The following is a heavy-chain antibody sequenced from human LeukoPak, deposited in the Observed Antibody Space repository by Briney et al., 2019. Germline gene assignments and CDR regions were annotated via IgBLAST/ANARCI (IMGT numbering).Heavy chain of an antibody. CDR1: GGSISSYY. D-gene: IGHD2-2*01. CDR3: ATTPESDSTSRYYYMDV. V-gene: IGHV4-39*07. CDR2: IYYSGST. J-gene: IGHJ6*03. Sequence: SETLSLTCTVSGGSISSYYWGWIRQPPGKGLEWIGSIYYSGSTYYNPSLKSRVTISVDTSKNQFSLKLSSVTAADTAVYYCATTPESDSTSRYYYMDVWGKGTTVTVSS.